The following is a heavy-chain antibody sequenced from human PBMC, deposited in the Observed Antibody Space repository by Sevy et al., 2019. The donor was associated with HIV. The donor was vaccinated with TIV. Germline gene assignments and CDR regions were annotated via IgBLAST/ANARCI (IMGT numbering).Heavy chain of an antibody. CDR2: IYPGDSDT. V-gene: IGHV5-51*01. J-gene: IGHJ6*03. D-gene: IGHD6-19*01. Sequence: GESLKISCKGSGYSFTSYWIGWVRQMPGKGLEWMGIIYPGDSDTRYSPSFQGQVTISADKSISTAYLQWSSLKASDTAMYYCATKAVAGTREYYYYYYMDVWGKGTTVTVSS. CDR1: GYSFTSYW. CDR3: ATKAVAGTREYYYYYYMDV.